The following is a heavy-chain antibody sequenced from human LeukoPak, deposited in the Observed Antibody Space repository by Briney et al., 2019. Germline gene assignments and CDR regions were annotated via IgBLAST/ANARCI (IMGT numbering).Heavy chain of an antibody. D-gene: IGHD5-18*01. V-gene: IGHV4-59*01. CDR2: IYYSGST. J-gene: IGHJ5*02. CDR3: ARCLGSYGYGDWFDP. Sequence: PSETLSLTCTVSGGSISSYYWSWIRQPPGKGLQWIGYIYYSGSTNYNPSLKSRVTISVDTSKNQFSLKLSSVTAADTAVYYCARCLGSYGYGDWFDPWGQGTLVTVSS. CDR1: GGSISSYY.